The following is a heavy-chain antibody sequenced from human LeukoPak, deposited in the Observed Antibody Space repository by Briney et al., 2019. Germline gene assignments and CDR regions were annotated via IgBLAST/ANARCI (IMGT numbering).Heavy chain of an antibody. CDR1: GYTVRSTY. CDR3: ARASVSGGFDY. CDR2: IYSGGRT. Sequence: GRSLRLPCAASGYTVRSTYMTWVRQAPGKGLEWVSVIYSGGRTYYADSVKGRFTISRDHSKNTLYLQMNSLRAEDTAVYYCARASVSGGFDYWGQGTLVTVSS. J-gene: IGHJ4*02. V-gene: IGHV3-53*01. D-gene: IGHD3-10*01.